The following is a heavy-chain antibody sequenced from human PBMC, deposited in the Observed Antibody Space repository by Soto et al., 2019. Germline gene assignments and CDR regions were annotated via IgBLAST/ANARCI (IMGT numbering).Heavy chain of an antibody. CDR1: GFTFSSYA. J-gene: IGHJ4*02. Sequence: EVQLLESGGGLVQPGGSLRLSCAASGFTFSSYAMSWVRQAPGKGLEWVAAISGSGGSTYYADSVKGRFTISRDNSKNTLYLQMNSLRAEDTAVYYCAKRGAVVVVAAKYYFDYWGQGTLVTVSS. CDR2: ISGSGGST. V-gene: IGHV3-23*01. CDR3: AKRGAVVVVAAKYYFDY. D-gene: IGHD2-15*01.